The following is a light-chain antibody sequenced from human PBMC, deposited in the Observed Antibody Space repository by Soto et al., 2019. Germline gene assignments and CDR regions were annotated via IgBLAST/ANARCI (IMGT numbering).Light chain of an antibody. CDR2: EVS. Sequence: QSALTQPPSASGSPGQSVAISCTGTSSDVGVYNFVSWYQQHPGKAPKLLIYEVSNRPSGVSNRFSGSKSGNTASLTISGLPAEDEADYYCSSYTSSSTVVFGGGTKVTVL. J-gene: IGLJ2*01. CDR1: SSDVGVYNF. CDR3: SSYTSSSTVV. V-gene: IGLV2-14*01.